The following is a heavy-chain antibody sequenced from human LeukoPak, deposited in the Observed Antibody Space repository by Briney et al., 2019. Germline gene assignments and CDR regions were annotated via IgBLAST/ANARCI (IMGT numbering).Heavy chain of an antibody. CDR2: ISSSSSYI. CDR3: ARVDGQRLTGYRGFDP. Sequence: PGGSLRLSXAASGFTFSSYSMNWVRQAPGKGLEWVSSISSSSSYIYYADSVKGRFTISRDNAKNSLYLQMNSLRAEDTAVYYCARVDGQRLTGYRGFDPWGQGTLVTVSS. V-gene: IGHV3-21*01. D-gene: IGHD3-9*01. J-gene: IGHJ5*02. CDR1: GFTFSSYS.